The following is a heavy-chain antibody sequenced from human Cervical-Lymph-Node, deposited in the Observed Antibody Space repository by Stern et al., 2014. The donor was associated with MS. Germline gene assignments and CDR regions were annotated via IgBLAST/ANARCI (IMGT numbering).Heavy chain of an antibody. CDR1: GFTFSSYA. J-gene: IGHJ4*02. CDR3: AKVYGSGPFDY. V-gene: IGHV3-23*04. D-gene: IGHD6-19*01. CDR2: IRGSDGST. Sequence: EVQLVESGGTLVQPGGSLRLSCAASGFTFSSYAMSWVRQAPGKGLEWVAFIRGSDGSTFYADSVKGRFTISRDNSKNTLFLQMNSLRAEDTAVYYCAKVYGSGPFDYWGQGTLVTVSS.